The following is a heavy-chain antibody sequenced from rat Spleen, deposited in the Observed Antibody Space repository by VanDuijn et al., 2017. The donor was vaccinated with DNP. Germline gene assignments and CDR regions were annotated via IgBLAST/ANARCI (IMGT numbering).Heavy chain of an antibody. CDR1: GFTFSDYN. CDR3: ARGSGTYYFDS. V-gene: IGHV5S23*01. CDR2: ISTSGGST. J-gene: IGHJ2*01. D-gene: IGHD5-1*01. Sequence: EVQLVESGGGLVQPGNSLKLSCAASGFTFSDYNMAWVRQAPKKGLEWVATISTSGGSTYYRDSVKGRFTISRDNTKNTLYLQMNSLRSEDTATYYCARGSGTYYFDSWGQGVMVTVSS.